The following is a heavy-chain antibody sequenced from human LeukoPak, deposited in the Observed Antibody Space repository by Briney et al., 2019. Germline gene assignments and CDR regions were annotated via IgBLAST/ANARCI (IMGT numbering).Heavy chain of an antibody. CDR1: GGSISSYY. V-gene: IGHV4-59*08. Sequence: PSETLSLTCTVSGGSISSYYWSWIRQPPGKGLEWIGYIYYSGSTNYNPSLKSRVTISVDTSKNQFSLKLSSVTAADTAVYFCARSSGRYSPYFDYWGQGTLVTVSS. CDR3: ARSSGRYSPYFDY. D-gene: IGHD1-26*01. CDR2: IYYSGST. J-gene: IGHJ4*02.